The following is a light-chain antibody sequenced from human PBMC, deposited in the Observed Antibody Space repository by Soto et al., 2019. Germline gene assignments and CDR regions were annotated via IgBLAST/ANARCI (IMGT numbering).Light chain of an antibody. CDR3: QQYASSPLT. Sequence: EIVLTQSPGTLSLSSGERATLSCRASQRVRSNYLAWYQQKLGQAPRLLIYGASSRATGIPDRFGGSGSGTDFTLTISRLEPEDFAVYYCQQYASSPLTFGGGTKVEIK. J-gene: IGKJ4*01. CDR2: GAS. V-gene: IGKV3-20*01. CDR1: QRVRSNY.